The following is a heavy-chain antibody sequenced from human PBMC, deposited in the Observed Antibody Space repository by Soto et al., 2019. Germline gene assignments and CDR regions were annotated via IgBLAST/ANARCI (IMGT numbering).Heavy chain of an antibody. J-gene: IGHJ6*02. V-gene: IGHV1-18*01. Sequence: ASVKVSCKASGYTFTSYGISWVRQAPGQGLEWVGWISAYDGNTDYAQKFQGRVTMTSDASTSTVYMELSSLTSEDTAVYYCARNPGGMAVWGQGTTVTVSS. CDR2: ISAYDGNT. CDR1: GYTFTSYG. CDR3: ARNPGGMAV.